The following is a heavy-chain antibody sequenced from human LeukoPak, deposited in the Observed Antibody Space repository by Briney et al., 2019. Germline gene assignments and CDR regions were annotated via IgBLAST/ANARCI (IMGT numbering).Heavy chain of an antibody. D-gene: IGHD4-11*01. J-gene: IGHJ6*02. CDR3: ARAYYSSCVDGMDV. Sequence: PSETLSLTCTVSGGSISSGSYYWSWIRQPPGKGLEWIGRIYTSGSTNYNPSLKSRVTISVDTSKNQFSLKLSSVTAADTAVYYCARAYYSSCVDGMDVWGQGTTVTVSS. V-gene: IGHV4-61*02. CDR2: IYTSGST. CDR1: GGSISSGSYY.